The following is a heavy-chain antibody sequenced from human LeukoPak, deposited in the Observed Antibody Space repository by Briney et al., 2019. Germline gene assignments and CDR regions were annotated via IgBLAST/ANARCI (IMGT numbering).Heavy chain of an antibody. V-gene: IGHV3-23*01. CDR3: ARGFLGGTDQYFDS. Sequence: GGSLTLSCAASGFTFSSYAMSWVRQAPGKGLEWVSTIGGGGPTTDYADSVKDRFTISRDNSKNTLYLQMNSLRAEDTAVYFCARGFLGGTDQYFDSWGQGTLVTVSS. J-gene: IGHJ4*02. CDR2: IGGGGPTT. D-gene: IGHD6-19*01. CDR1: GFTFSSYA.